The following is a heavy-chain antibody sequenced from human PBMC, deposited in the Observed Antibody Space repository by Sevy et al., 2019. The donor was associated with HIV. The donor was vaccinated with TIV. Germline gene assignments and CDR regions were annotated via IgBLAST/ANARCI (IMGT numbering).Heavy chain of an antibody. CDR2: ISCSGVST. J-gene: IGHJ3*02. CDR3: AKSMSGFDAFDI. CDR1: GFTFSSYD. Sequence: GGSLRLSCAASGFTFSSYDMSWVRQAPGKGLEWVSVISCSGVSTYYADSVKGRFTISRDNSKNTLYLQLNSLRAEDTAVYYCAKSMSGFDAFDIWGQGTMVTVSS. D-gene: IGHD6-25*01. V-gene: IGHV3-23*01.